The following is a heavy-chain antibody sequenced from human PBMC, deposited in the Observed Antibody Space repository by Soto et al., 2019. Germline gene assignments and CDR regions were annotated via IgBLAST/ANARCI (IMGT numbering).Heavy chain of an antibody. J-gene: IGHJ4*02. CDR2: INSDGSST. CDR1: GFTFSSYW. V-gene: IGHV3-74*01. CDR3: ARDPGYCSGGSCPPL. Sequence: EVQLVESGGGLVQPGGSLRLSCAASGFTFSSYWMHWVRQAPGKGLVWVSRINSDGSSTSYADSVKGRFTISRDNAKNTLYLQMNSLRAEDTAVYYCARDPGYCSGGSCPPLWGQGTLVTVSS. D-gene: IGHD2-15*01.